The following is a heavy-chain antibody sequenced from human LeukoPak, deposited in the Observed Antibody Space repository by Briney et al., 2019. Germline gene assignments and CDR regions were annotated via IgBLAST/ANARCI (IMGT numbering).Heavy chain of an antibody. Sequence: GGSLRLSCAASGFTFSSYAMSWVRQAPGKGLEWVSAITGSGDSTYYADSVKGRFTISRDNSKYTLYLQMNSLRAEDTAVYYCAKGQSYYYYYRMDVWGQGTTVTVSS. J-gene: IGHJ6*02. CDR2: ITGSGDST. CDR3: AKGQSYYYYYRMDV. CDR1: GFTFSSYA. V-gene: IGHV3-23*01.